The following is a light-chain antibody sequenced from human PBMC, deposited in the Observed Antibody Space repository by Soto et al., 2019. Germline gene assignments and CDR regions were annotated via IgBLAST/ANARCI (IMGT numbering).Light chain of an antibody. CDR2: DVT. Sequence: DIHITQSPSSLSASVGDRVSITCQASHDIDKYLNWYQQKPGKAPKLLIDDVTNLETGVPSRFSGSGSGTHFTFTIGSLQPEDIATYYCQQYYDRPITFGQGTRLEI. V-gene: IGKV1-33*01. J-gene: IGKJ5*01. CDR3: QQYYDRPIT. CDR1: HDIDKY.